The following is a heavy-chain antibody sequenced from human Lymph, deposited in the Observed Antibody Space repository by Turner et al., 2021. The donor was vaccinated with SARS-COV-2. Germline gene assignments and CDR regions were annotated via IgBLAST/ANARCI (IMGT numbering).Heavy chain of an antibody. CDR2: IRSKAYGGTT. CDR1: GFTFGDYA. D-gene: IGHD2-15*01. CDR3: TRVKYCTGGSCYGYHFDY. J-gene: IGHJ4*02. V-gene: IGHV3-49*04. Sequence: EVQLVESGGGLVQLGQSLRLSCTASGFTFGDYAMSWVRQAPGKGLEWVGLIRSKAYGGTTQYAASVKGRFTISRDDSKSIAYLQMNSLKTEDTAVYYCTRVKYCTGGSCYGYHFDYWGQGTLVTVSS.